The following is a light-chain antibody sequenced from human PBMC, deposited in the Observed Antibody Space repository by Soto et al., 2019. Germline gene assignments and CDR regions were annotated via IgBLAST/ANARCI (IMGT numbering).Light chain of an antibody. CDR3: CSYADTNTLI. V-gene: IGLV2-11*01. CDR2: DVT. CDR1: SNDVGGHSH. J-gene: IGLJ2*01. Sequence: QSVLTQPRSVSGSPGQSVTISCTGTSNDVGGHSHVSWYQQHPGKAPKVMIYDVTKRPSGVPDRFSSSKSGNTASLTISGLQAEDEAEYHCCSYADTNTLIFGGGTKLTVL.